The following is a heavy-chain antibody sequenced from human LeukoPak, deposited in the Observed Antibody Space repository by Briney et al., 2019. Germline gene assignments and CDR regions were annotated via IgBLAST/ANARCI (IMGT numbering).Heavy chain of an antibody. CDR3: ARGLFLSGYLDAFDI. CDR2: IYSDGRT. J-gene: IGHJ3*02. Sequence: GGSLRLSCAASGFTVSNKYMTWVRQAPGKGPEWVSFIYSDGRTYYADSVKGRCTISRDNSKNTLYLQMNSLRVEDTAVYYCARGLFLSGYLDAFDIWGQGTVVTVSS. V-gene: IGHV3-53*01. CDR1: GFTVSNKY. D-gene: IGHD3-22*01.